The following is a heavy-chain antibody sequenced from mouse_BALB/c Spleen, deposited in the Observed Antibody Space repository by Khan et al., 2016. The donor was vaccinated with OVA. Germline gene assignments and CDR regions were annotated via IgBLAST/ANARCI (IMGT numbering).Heavy chain of an antibody. V-gene: IGHV3-2*02. J-gene: IGHJ4*01. CDR3: ARSLYYSYGDALDY. D-gene: IGHD2-14*01. CDR2: ISSTGST. CDR1: GYSITSDYA. Sequence: VQLKESGPGLVKLSQSLSLTCTVTGYSITSDYAWNWIRQFPGNKLAWMGYISSTGSTSYNPSLKSRISITRDTSKNQFFLQLKSVTTEDTATYYCARSLYYSYGDALDYWGRGTSVTVSS.